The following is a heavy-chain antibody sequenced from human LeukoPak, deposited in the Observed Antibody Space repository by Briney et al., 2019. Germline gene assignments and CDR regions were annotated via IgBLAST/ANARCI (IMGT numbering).Heavy chain of an antibody. CDR1: GFTFSSYG. D-gene: IGHD6-13*01. Sequence: GGSLRLSCAASGFTFSSYGMHWVRQAPGKGLEWVAFIRYDGSNKYYADSVKGRFTISRDNSKNTLYLQMNSLRPEDMALYYCIKDYSSSWYLGAFDIWGHGTMVTVSS. V-gene: IGHV3-30*02. J-gene: IGHJ3*02. CDR2: IRYDGSNK. CDR3: IKDYSSSWYLGAFDI.